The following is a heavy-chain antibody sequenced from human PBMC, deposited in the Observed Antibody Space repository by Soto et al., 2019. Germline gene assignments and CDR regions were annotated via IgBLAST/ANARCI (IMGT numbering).Heavy chain of an antibody. D-gene: IGHD4-17*01. CDR2: MHYTGFS. CDR1: GDSVTSNY. V-gene: IGHV4-59*08. CDR3: AKLYYGAYAYFDY. Sequence: ETLSVTCAFSGDSVTSNYLTWIRQSPEKGLEWIGYMHYTGFSFYNPSLKSRVAMSVDKSKNEFTLQLSSVTAADTAVYYCAKLYYGAYAYFDYWGQGTLVTVSS. J-gene: IGHJ4*02.